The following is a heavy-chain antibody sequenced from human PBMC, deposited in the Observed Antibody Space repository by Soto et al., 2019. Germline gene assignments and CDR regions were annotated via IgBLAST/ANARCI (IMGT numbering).Heavy chain of an antibody. CDR3: ARGGAHAYSGSGPYQFGYGMDV. D-gene: IGHD3-10*01. J-gene: IGHJ6*02. CDR1: GGSLSGYS. CDR2: INHFGST. V-gene: IGHV4-34*02. Sequence: QVQLQQWGAGLLKPSETLSLTCAVEGGSLSGYSWSWIRQSPGKGLEWIGEINHFGSTSYNPSLKSRVTLLVYTSKRQFSLKLSSVTAADTAVYYCARGGAHAYSGSGPYQFGYGMDVWGQGTTVTVSS.